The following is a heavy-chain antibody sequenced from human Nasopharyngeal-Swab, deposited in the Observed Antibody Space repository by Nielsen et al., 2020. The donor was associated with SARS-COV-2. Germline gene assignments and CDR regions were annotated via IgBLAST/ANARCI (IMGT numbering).Heavy chain of an antibody. CDR1: GFTFSRYG. CDR3: VRALGEEGDY. CDR2: IWYDGTNR. J-gene: IGHJ4*02. Sequence: GESLKISCEASGFTFSRYGMHWVRQAPGKGLEWAAVIWYDGTNRYYADSVKDRFTISRDNSKNTLDLQMNSLKAVDTAIYYCVRALGEEGDYWGQGTPVTVSS. D-gene: IGHD3-10*01. V-gene: IGHV3-33*01.